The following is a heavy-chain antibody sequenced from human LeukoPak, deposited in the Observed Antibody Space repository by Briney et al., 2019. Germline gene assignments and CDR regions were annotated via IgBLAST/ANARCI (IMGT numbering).Heavy chain of an antibody. V-gene: IGHV4-39*07. CDR3: ARDFADTITVTGDVYYMDV. CDR1: GGSISSSSYY. CDR2: IYYSGST. J-gene: IGHJ6*03. Sequence: PSETLSLTYTVSGGSISSSSYYWGWIRQPPGKGLEWIGSIYYSGSTYYNPSLKSRVTISVDTSKNQFSLKLNSVTAADTAVYYCARDFADTITVTGDVYYMDVWGKGTTVTVSS. D-gene: IGHD5-24*01.